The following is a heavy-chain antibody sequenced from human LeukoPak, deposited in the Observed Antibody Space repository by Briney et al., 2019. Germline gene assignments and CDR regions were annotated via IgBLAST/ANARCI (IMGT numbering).Heavy chain of an antibody. Sequence: GGSLRLSCAASGFTFSSYEMNWVRQAPGKGLEWVSYISSSGSTIYYADSVKGRFTISRDNAKNSLYLQMSSLRAEDTAVYYCAREGVVVPAISYGMDVWGKGATVTVSS. V-gene: IGHV3-48*03. J-gene: IGHJ6*04. CDR2: ISSSGSTI. CDR1: GFTFSSYE. CDR3: AREGVVVPAISYGMDV. D-gene: IGHD2-2*01.